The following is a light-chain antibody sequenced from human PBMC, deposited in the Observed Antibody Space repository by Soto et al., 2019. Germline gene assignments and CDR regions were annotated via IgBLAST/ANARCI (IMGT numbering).Light chain of an antibody. CDR2: GAS. CDR1: QSVGRLY. J-gene: IGKJ1*01. Sequence: EIVLTQSPDTLSLSPGERATLSCRASQSVGRLYLAWNQQTPGQAPRLLIYGASSRAAGIPDRFSGSASGTDFTLSISRLEPEDFAVYYCQQYGMTFGRGTKVEIK. CDR3: QQYGMT. V-gene: IGKV3-20*01.